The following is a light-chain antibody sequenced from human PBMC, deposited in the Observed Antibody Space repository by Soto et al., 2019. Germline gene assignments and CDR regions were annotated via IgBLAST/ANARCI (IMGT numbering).Light chain of an antibody. CDR3: SSHTGSSPSVG. V-gene: IGLV2-14*03. Sequence: QSVLTQPASVSGSPGQSITISCTGISSDVRGYSYVSWCQHHPGKAPKLMIYDVSNRPSGVSNRFSGSRSGNTASLTISGLQTEDEADYYCSSHTGSSPSVGFGGGTKLTVL. J-gene: IGLJ2*01. CDR1: SSDVRGYSY. CDR2: DVS.